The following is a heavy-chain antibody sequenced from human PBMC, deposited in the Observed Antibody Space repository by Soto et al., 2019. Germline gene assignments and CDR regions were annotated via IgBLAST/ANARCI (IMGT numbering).Heavy chain of an antibody. CDR2: MNPNSGNT. J-gene: IGHJ5*02. D-gene: IGHD3-3*01. Sequence: ASVKVSCKASGYTFTSYDINWVRQATGQGLEWMGWMNPNSGNTGYAQKFQGRVTMTRNTSISTAYMELSSLRSEDTAVYYCARGVYDFWSGYYTSNWFDPWGQGTLGTVPQ. CDR1: GYTFTSYD. CDR3: ARGVYDFWSGYYTSNWFDP. V-gene: IGHV1-8*01.